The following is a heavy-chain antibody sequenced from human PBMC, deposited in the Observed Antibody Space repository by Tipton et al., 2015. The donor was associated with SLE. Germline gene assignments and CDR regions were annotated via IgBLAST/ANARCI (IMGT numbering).Heavy chain of an antibody. V-gene: IGHV3-30-3*01. J-gene: IGHJ4*02. CDR2: ISYDESNK. D-gene: IGHD3-16*01. CDR3: ARAEGIDD. Sequence: RSLRLSCAASGFTFSSYAMHWVRQAPGKGLEWVAVISYDESNKYYADSVKGRFTISRDNAKNSLYLQMNSLRAEDTAVYYCARAEGIDDWGQGTLVTVSS. CDR1: GFTFSSYA.